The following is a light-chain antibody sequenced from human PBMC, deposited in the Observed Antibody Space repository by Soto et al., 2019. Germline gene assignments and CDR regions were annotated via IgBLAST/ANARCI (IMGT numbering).Light chain of an antibody. V-gene: IGKV3-15*01. J-gene: IGKJ1*01. CDR2: GAA. Sequence: VTVSVNKRERATLSCRASQRVSSNLAWYQQKPGQAARLLLHGAATRATGSAATCIGSGSGTESTLTISIFLPEDDAVHYCHPDKDWPPITFCQGTKAAIK. CDR1: QRVSSN. CDR3: HPDKDWPPIT.